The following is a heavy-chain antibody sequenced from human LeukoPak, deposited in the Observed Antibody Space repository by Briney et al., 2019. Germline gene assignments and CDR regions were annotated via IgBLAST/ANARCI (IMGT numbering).Heavy chain of an antibody. D-gene: IGHD3-22*01. V-gene: IGHV3-7*01. CDR3: ARDRVDSSGYYYYFDY. J-gene: IGHJ4*02. CDR1: GFTFSSHR. Sequence: PGGSLRLSCAASGFTFSSHRMSWVRQAPGKGLEWVANIKQDGSEKYYVDSVKGRFTISRDNAKNSLYLQMNSLRAEDTAVYYCARDRVDSSGYYYYFDYWGQGTLVTVSS. CDR2: IKQDGSEK.